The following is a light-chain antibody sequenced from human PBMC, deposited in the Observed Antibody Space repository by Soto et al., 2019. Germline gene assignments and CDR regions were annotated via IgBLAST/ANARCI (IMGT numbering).Light chain of an antibody. CDR3: QQYGSSPLT. Sequence: EIVLTQSPNTLSLPPGERATLSCRASQSVSSSYLAWYQQKPGQAPRLLIYGASSRATGIPDRFSGSGSGTDFTLTISRLEPEDFAVYYCQQYGSSPLTFGQGTRLEIK. CDR2: GAS. CDR1: QSVSSSY. J-gene: IGKJ5*01. V-gene: IGKV3-20*01.